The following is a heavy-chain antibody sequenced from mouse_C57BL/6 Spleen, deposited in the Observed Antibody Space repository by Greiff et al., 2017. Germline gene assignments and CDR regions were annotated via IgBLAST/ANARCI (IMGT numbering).Heavy chain of an antibody. CDR1: GYAFTNYL. D-gene: IGHD1-1*01. V-gene: IGHV1-54*01. CDR3: ARKITTVGEDY. Sequence: VQLQQSGAELVRPGTSVKVSCKASGYAFTNYLIEWVKQRPGQGLEWIGVINPGSGGTNYNEKFKGKATLTADKSSSTAYMQLSSLTSEDSAVYFCARKITTVGEDYWGQGTTLTVSS. J-gene: IGHJ2*01. CDR2: INPGSGGT.